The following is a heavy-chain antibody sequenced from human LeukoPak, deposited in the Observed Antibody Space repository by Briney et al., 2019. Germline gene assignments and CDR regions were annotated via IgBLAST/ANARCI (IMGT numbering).Heavy chain of an antibody. CDR1: GYTFTSYG. CDR3: ARDRAGYNWNQPRMDYYYYGMDV. D-gene: IGHD1-20*01. CDR2: ISAYNGNT. V-gene: IGHV1-18*01. J-gene: IGHJ6*02. Sequence: GASVKVSCKASGYTFTSYGISWVRQAPGQGLEWMGWISAYNGNTNYAQKLQGRVTVTTDTSTSTAYMELRSLRSDDTAVYYCARDRAGYNWNQPRMDYYYYGMDVWGQGTTVTVSS.